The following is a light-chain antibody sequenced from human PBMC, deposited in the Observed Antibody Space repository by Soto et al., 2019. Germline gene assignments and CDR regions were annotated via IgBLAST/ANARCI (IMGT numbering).Light chain of an antibody. J-gene: IGLJ7*01. CDR1: SPNIGNDY. CDR2: ENN. Sequence: QSVLTQPPSVSAAPGQKVAISCSGSSPNIGNDYVSWYQQLPGTVPKLLIYENNKRPSGIPDRFSGSKSGTSATXGIXGLQTGDEADYYCETWDSSLSAAVFGGGTQLTVL. CDR3: ETWDSSLSAAV. V-gene: IGLV1-51*02.